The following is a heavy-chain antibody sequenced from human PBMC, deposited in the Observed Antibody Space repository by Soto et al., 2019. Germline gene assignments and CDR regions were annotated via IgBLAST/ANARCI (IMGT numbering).Heavy chain of an antibody. D-gene: IGHD2-15*01. CDR1: GGTFSSYA. Sequence: GASVKVSCEASGGTFSSYAISWVRQAPGQGLEWMGGIIPIFGTANYAQKFQGRVTITADESTSTAYMELSSLRSEDTAVYYCARGGGPRRRYGMDVWGQGTTVTVSS. V-gene: IGHV1-69*13. CDR2: IIPIFGTA. CDR3: ARGGGPRRRYGMDV. J-gene: IGHJ6*02.